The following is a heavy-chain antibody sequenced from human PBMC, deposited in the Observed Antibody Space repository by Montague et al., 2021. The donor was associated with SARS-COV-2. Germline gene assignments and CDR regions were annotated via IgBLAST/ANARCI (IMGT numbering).Heavy chain of an antibody. Sequence: SETLSLTCAVSGGSIRNYYWSWIRQPPGRGLEWIAYIYVSGNVDYNPSLKSRVTISVDTSKNQFSLKLSSVTAADTAVYYCAAQTDDYYYSLDDWGQGTTATVS. CDR3: AAQTDDYYYSLDD. CDR2: IYVSGNV. J-gene: IGHJ6*02. V-gene: IGHV4-4*08. CDR1: GGSIRNYY.